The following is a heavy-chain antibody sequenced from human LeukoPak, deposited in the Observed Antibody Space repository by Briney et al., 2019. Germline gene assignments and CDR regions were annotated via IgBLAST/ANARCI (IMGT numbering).Heavy chain of an antibody. CDR3: AKDPLGSLSLGYCSSTSCYTWFDP. CDR2: ISGSGGST. CDR1: GFTFSTYA. D-gene: IGHD2-2*02. V-gene: IGHV3-23*01. J-gene: IGHJ5*02. Sequence: GGSLRLSCADSGFTFSTYAMSWVRQAPGKGLEWVSAISGSGGSTYYADSVKGRFTISRDNSKNTLYLQMNSLRAEDTAVYYCAKDPLGSLSLGYCSSTSCYTWFDPWGQGTLVTVSS.